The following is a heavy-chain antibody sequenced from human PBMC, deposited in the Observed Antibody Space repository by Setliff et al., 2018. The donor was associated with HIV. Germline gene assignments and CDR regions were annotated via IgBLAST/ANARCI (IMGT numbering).Heavy chain of an antibody. D-gene: IGHD6-13*01. V-gene: IGHV4-4*07. J-gene: IGHJ4*01. Sequence: SETLSLTCTVSGGSISGSYWNWFRRPAGQGLEWIGRIYGTGSTFYNPSFKSRATFAVDTARSQFSLTVNSVTAADTAMYFCARDEGRATGSWWDQSASWYLDYWGHGILVTVSS. CDR1: GGSISGSY. CDR3: ARDEGRATGSWWDQSASWYLDY. CDR2: IYGTGST.